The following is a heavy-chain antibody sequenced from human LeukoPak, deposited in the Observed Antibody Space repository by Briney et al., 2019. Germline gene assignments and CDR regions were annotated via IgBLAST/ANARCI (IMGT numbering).Heavy chain of an antibody. Sequence: SETLSLTCTVSGGSISSYYWSWIRQPPGKGLEWIGYIYYSGSTNYNPSLKSRVTISVDTSKNQFSLKLSSVTAADTAVYYCARAVYYYDSSGYAYYFDCWGQGTLVTVSS. J-gene: IGHJ4*02. CDR3: ARAVYYYDSSGYAYYFDC. D-gene: IGHD3-22*01. CDR1: GGSISSYY. CDR2: IYYSGST. V-gene: IGHV4-59*01.